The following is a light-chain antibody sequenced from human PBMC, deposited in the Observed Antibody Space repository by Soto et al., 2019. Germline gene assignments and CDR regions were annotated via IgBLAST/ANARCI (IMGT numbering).Light chain of an antibody. Sequence: DIQMTQSPSTLSASVGDRVTITCRATQSISSWLAWYQQKPGKAPNLLISDASSLESGVPSRFSGSGSGAEFTLTISSLQPDDFATYYCLQYNSYPLTFGGGTKVEIK. CDR1: QSISSW. CDR2: DAS. V-gene: IGKV1-5*01. CDR3: LQYNSYPLT. J-gene: IGKJ4*01.